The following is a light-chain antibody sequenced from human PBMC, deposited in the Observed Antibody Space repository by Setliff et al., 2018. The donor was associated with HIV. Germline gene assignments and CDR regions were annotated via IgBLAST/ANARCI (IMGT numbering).Light chain of an antibody. V-gene: IGLV2-14*03. J-gene: IGLJ1*01. CDR2: DVT. CDR3: YSYTAGTSYV. Sequence: QSALTQPASVSGSPGQSITISCTGTSSDIGAYNYVSWYQQYPGKAPKPVIYDVTIRPSGVSNRFSGSKSGNTASLTISGLQAEDEGDYYCYSYTAGTSYVFGGGTKGTVL. CDR1: SSDIGAYNY.